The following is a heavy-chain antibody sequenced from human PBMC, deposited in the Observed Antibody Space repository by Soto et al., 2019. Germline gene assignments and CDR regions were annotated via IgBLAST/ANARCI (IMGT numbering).Heavy chain of an antibody. CDR2: IYYSGST. D-gene: IGHD3-3*01. CDR3: ARVSDFWSGYHIRYYYYMDV. V-gene: IGHV4-59*01. J-gene: IGHJ6*03. Sequence: SETLSLTCTVSGGSISSYYWSWTRQPPGKGLEWIGYIYYSGSTNYNPSLKSRVTISVDTSKNQFSLKLSSVTAADTAVYYCARVSDFWSGYHIRYYYYMDVWGKGTTVTVSS. CDR1: GGSISSYY.